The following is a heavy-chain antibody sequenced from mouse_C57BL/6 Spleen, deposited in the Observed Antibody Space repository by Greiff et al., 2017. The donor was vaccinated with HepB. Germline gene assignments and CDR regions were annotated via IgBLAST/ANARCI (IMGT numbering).Heavy chain of an antibody. Sequence: QVQLQQPGPELVKPGASVKLSCKASGYTFTSYWMHWVKQRPGQGLEWIGNINPSNGGTNYNEKFKSKATLTVDKSSSTAYMQLSSLTSEDSAVYYCASPNYYGSTAWFAYWGQGTLVTVSA. CDR1: GYTFTSYW. J-gene: IGHJ3*01. D-gene: IGHD1-1*01. CDR2: INPSNGGT. CDR3: ASPNYYGSTAWFAY. V-gene: IGHV1-53*01.